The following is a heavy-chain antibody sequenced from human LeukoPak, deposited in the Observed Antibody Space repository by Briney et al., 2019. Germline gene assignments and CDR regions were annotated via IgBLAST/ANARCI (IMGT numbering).Heavy chain of an antibody. CDR2: ISSSSSYI. V-gene: IGHV3-21*01. CDR3: ARSLTTLTYEGY. Sequence: GGSLRLSCAASGFTFSSYSMNWVRQAPGKGLEWVSSISSSSSYIYYADSVKGRFTVSRDNAKNSLFLQMNSLRAEDTAIYYCARSLTTLTYEGYWGQGTLVTVSS. CDR1: GFTFSSYS. J-gene: IGHJ4*02. D-gene: IGHD1-1*01.